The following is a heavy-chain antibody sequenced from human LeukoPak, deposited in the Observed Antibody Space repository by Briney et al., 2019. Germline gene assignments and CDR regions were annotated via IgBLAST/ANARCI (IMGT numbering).Heavy chain of an antibody. CDR2: ISSSGSTM. V-gene: IGHV3-48*03. CDR1: GFTFSSYE. D-gene: IGHD4-17*01. J-gene: IGHJ4*02. Sequence: PGGSLRLSCAASGFTFSSYEVNWVRLAPGKGLEWVSYISSSGSTMYYADSVKGRFTVSRDNAKNSLFLQMNSLRAEDTAVYYCARVRVTVTTLDYWGQGALVTVSS. CDR3: ARVRVTVTTLDY.